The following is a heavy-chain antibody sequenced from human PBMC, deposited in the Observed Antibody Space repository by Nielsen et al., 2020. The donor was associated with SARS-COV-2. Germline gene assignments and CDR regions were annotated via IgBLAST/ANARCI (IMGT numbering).Heavy chain of an antibody. J-gene: IGHJ4*02. Sequence: SETLSLTCAVYGGSFSGYYWSWIRQPPGKGLEWIGEINHSGSTNYNPSLKSRVTISVDTSKNQFSLKLSSVTAADTAVYYCARETQFRLSESWGQGTLVTVSS. D-gene: IGHD1-14*01. CDR3: ARETQFRLSES. V-gene: IGHV4-34*01. CDR1: GGSFSGYY. CDR2: INHSGST.